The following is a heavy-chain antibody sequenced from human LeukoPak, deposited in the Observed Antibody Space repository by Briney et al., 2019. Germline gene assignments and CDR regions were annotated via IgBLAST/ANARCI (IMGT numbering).Heavy chain of an antibody. CDR1: GGSISRYY. J-gene: IGHJ4*02. CDR2: IYYSGST. V-gene: IGHV4-59*01. Sequence: PSETLSLTCTVSGGSISRYYWSWIRQPPGKGLEWIGYIYYSGSTNYNPSLKSRVTISVDTPKNQSSLKLSSVTAADTAVYYCARGFSMKRYDFWSGYYTGGGAYYFDYWGQGTLVTVSS. CDR3: ARGFSMKRYDFWSGYYTGGGAYYFDY. D-gene: IGHD3-3*01.